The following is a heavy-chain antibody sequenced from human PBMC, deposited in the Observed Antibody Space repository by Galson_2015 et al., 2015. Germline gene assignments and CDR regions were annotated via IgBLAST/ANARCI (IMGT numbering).Heavy chain of an antibody. Sequence: SCAASGFTFSNYAMSWVRQAPGKGLEWVSGISVSGGSTYYADSVKGRFTISRDNSKNTLYLQMNSLRAEDTAVFYCAKVAYSSGWANDYWGQGTLVSVSS. CDR3: AKVAYSSGWANDY. CDR1: GFTFSNYA. CDR2: ISVSGGST. D-gene: IGHD6-19*01. J-gene: IGHJ4*02. V-gene: IGHV3-23*01.